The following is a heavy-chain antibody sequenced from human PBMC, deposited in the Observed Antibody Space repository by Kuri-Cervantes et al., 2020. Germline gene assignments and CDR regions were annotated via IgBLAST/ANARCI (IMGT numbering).Heavy chain of an antibody. CDR3: ARTNWNDGVSDY. CDR2: ISYDGSNK. J-gene: IGHJ4*02. D-gene: IGHD1-20*01. V-gene: IGHV3-30-3*01. CDR1: GFTFSSYA. Sequence: GGSLRLSCAASGFTFSSYAMHWVRQAPGKGLEWVAVISYDGSNKYYADSVKGRFTISRDNSKNTLYLQMNSLRAEDTAVYYCARTNWNDGVSDYWGQGTLVT.